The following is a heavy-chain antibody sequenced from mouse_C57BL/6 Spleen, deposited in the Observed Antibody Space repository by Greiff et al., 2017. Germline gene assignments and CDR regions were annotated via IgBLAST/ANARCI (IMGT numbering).Heavy chain of an antibody. Sequence: EVKLMESGGDLVKPGGSLKLSCAASGFTFSSYGMSWVRQTPDKRLEWVATISSGGSYTYYPDSVKGRFTISRDNAKNTLYLPVSSLKSEDTAMYYCARQRGYGSREGFAYWGQGTLVTVSA. D-gene: IGHD1-1*01. CDR3: ARQRGYGSREGFAY. J-gene: IGHJ3*01. V-gene: IGHV5-6*01. CDR1: GFTFSSYG. CDR2: ISSGGSYT.